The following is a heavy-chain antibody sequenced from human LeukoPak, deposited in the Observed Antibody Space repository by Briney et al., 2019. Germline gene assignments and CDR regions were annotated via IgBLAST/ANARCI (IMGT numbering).Heavy chain of an antibody. J-gene: IGHJ6*03. CDR2: IRYDGSNK. V-gene: IGHV3-30*02. D-gene: IGHD2/OR15-2a*01. CDR1: GFTVISNY. Sequence: GGSLRLSCAASGFTVISNYMSWVRQAPGKGLEWVAFIRYDGSNKKYADSVKGRFTISRDRSRNTLFLEMNSLRAEDTAKYYCAKDLLVNAAYYYMDVWGKGTTVTVSS. CDR3: AKDLLVNAAYYYMDV.